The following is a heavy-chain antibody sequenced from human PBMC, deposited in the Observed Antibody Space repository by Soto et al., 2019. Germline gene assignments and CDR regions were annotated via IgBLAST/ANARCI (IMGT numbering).Heavy chain of an antibody. CDR3: ARVSGSYYYGMDV. CDR2: IYHSGST. V-gene: IGHV4-4*02. CDR1: GGSISSSNW. D-gene: IGHD1-26*01. J-gene: IGHJ6*02. Sequence: QVQLQESGPGLVKPSGTLSLTCAVSGGSISSSNWWSWVRQPPGKGLGWIGEIYHSGSTNYNPSLKSRVTISVDKSKHQVSLKLSSVTAAATAVYYCARVSGSYYYGMDVWGQGTTVTVSS.